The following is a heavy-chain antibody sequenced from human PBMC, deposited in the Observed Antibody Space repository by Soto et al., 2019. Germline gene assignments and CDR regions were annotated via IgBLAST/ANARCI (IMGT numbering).Heavy chain of an antibody. D-gene: IGHD3-3*01. V-gene: IGHV3-30*03. CDR3: ARPPADKEWHRLLTVPLDY. J-gene: IGHJ4*02. CDR2: IAHDGNNK. Sequence: QVQLVESGGGVVQPGRSLGLSCATSGFTFSIYGMHWVRQAPGKGLEWVAVIAHDGNNKYYGDSVKGRFTISRDNSQNTLYLQMNSLRAADTAVDYGARPPADKEWHRLLTVPLDYWDQGNLVTVSS. CDR1: GFTFSIYG.